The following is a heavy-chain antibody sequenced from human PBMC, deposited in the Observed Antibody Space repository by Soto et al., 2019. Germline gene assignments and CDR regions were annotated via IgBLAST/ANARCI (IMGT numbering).Heavy chain of an antibody. CDR3: VRTVMTVGNLPALDP. CDR2: IYNNGKT. Sequence: QMQLQESGPGLVKPSETLSLACTVSGGSDSSPKYFWSWIRQPPGKGLEWVAYIYNNGKTNYNPSLRSRASISVYTAKYQCSRILTSVTGADSAVYFCVRTVMTVGNLPALDPWGQGVLVTVSS. V-gene: IGHV4-61*01. D-gene: IGHD4-17*01. CDR1: GGSDSSPKYF. J-gene: IGHJ5*02.